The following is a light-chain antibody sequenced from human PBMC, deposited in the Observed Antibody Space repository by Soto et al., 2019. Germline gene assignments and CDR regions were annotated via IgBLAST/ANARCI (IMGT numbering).Light chain of an antibody. CDR1: RSISSY. Sequence: DIRMTQSPSSLSASVGDRVTITCRASRSISSYLNWYQQKPGKAPKLLIYAASSLQSGVPSRFSGSGSGTDFTLTISSLQPEDFATYYCQQSYSTPFFGQGTKLEIK. CDR2: AAS. CDR3: QQSYSTPF. J-gene: IGKJ2*01. V-gene: IGKV1-39*01.